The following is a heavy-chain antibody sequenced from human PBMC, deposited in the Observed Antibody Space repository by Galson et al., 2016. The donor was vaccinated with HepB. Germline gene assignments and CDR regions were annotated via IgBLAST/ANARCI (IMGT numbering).Heavy chain of an antibody. CDR1: GYTFTSYF. D-gene: IGHD4/OR15-4a*01. CDR2: INPSGGST. Sequence: SVKVSCKASGYTFTSYFLHWVRQAPGQGLEWMGLINPSGGSTSYAQKFQGRVTMTRDRSTSTVYMGLSSLRSEDTAVYYCVRGGANGDYWGQGALVTVSS. CDR3: VRGGANGDY. V-gene: IGHV1-46*01. J-gene: IGHJ4*02.